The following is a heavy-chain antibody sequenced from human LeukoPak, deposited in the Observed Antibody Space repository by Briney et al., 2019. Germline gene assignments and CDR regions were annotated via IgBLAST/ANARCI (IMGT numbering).Heavy chain of an antibody. Sequence: ASVKVSCKASGYTFTGYYMHWVRQASGQGLEWMGRINPNSGGTNYAEKFQGRVTMTRDTSISTAYMELSRLRSDDTAVYYCARGDPGTSNISHYYYYYYMDVWGKGTTVTVSS. J-gene: IGHJ6*03. D-gene: IGHD2-2*01. V-gene: IGHV1-2*06. CDR1: GYTFTGYY. CDR2: INPNSGGT. CDR3: ARGDPGTSNISHYYYYYYMDV.